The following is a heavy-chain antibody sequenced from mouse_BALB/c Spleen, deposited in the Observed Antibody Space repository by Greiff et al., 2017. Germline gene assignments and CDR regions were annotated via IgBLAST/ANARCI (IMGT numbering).Heavy chain of an antibody. D-gene: IGHD2-4*01. CDR3: TREGLRGYWYFDV. CDR2: INPSNGGT. CDR1: GYTFTSYY. J-gene: IGHJ1*01. Sequence: QVQLQQPGAELVKPGASVKLSCKASGYTFTSYYMYWVKQRPGQGLEWIGGINPSNGGTNFNEKFKSKATLTVDKSSSTAYMQLSSLTSEDSAVYYCTREGLRGYWYFDVWGAGTTVTVSS. V-gene: IGHV1S81*02.